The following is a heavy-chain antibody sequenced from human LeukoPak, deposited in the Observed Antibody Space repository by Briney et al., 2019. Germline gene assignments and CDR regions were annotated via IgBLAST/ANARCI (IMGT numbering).Heavy chain of an antibody. CDR3: AKSPSLFGVVIILDY. CDR1: GFTFSSYA. CDR2: ISGSGGST. D-gene: IGHD3-3*01. J-gene: IGHJ4*02. V-gene: IGHV3-23*01. Sequence: PGRSLRLSCAASGFTFSSYAMSWVRQAPGKGLEWVSAISGSGGSTYYADSVKGRFTISRDNSKNTLYLQMNSLRAEDTAVYYCAKSPSLFGVVIILDYWGQGTLVTVSS.